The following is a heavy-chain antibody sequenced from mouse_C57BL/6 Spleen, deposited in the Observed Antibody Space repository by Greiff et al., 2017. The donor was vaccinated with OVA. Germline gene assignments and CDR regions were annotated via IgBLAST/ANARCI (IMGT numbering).Heavy chain of an antibody. Sequence: DVQLVESGGGLVKPGGSLKLSCAASGFTFSSYTMSWVRQTPEKRLEWVATISGGGGNTYYPDSVKGRFTISRDNAKNTLYLQMSSLRSEDTALYYCARRDYGSSPAWFAYWGQGTLVTVSA. CDR1: GFTFSSYT. D-gene: IGHD1-1*01. V-gene: IGHV5-9*01. CDR2: ISGGGGNT. CDR3: ARRDYGSSPAWFAY. J-gene: IGHJ3*01.